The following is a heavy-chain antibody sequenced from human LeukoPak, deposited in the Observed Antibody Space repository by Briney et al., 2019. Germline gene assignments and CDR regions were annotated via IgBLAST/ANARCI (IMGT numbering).Heavy chain of an antibody. CDR1: GYTFTSYG. CDR2: ISAYNGNT. Sequence: ASVTVSCTASGYTFTSYGISWVRQAPGQGLEWMGWISAYNGNTNYAQKLQGRVTMTTDTSTSTAYMELRSLRSDDTAVYYCARDLNSSGWSDYYYYYYGMDVWGQGTTVTVSS. V-gene: IGHV1-18*01. D-gene: IGHD6-19*01. J-gene: IGHJ6*02. CDR3: ARDLNSSGWSDYYYYYYGMDV.